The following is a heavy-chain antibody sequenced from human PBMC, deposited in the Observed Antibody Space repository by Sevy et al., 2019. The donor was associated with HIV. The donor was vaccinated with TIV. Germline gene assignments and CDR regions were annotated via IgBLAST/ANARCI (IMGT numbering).Heavy chain of an antibody. CDR3: ARQVDNWFDS. J-gene: IGHJ5*01. CDR1: GYTFTYYY. Sequence: ASVKVSCETSGYTFTYYYIHWVRQAPGQGLEWMGWINPSSGGTQYAQKFQGRVSVTSDTSRRTSYMELRRLRSDDTALYYCARQVDNWFDSWGQGTPVTVSS. D-gene: IGHD2-15*01. V-gene: IGHV1-2*02. CDR2: INPSSGGT.